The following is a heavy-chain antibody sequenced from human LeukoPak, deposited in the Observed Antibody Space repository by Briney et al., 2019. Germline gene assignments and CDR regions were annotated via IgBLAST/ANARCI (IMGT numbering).Heavy chain of an antibody. CDR1: GFTFSSYW. J-gene: IGHJ4*02. V-gene: IGHV3-7*01. D-gene: IGHD1-26*01. Sequence: PGGSLRLSCAASGFTFSSYWMSWVRQAPGKGLEWVANIKQDGSENYYVDSVKGRFTISRDNAKNSLYLQMNSLRAEDTAVYYCASNSGSYFGYPGTFDSWGQGTLVTVSS. CDR3: ASNSGSYFGYPGTFDS. CDR2: IKQDGSEN.